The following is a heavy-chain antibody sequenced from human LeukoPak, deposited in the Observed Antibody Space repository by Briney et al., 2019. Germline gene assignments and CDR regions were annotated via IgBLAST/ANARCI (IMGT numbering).Heavy chain of an antibody. CDR1: GGSISSGGYY. CDR3: ARDGDGYNPTYYFDY. V-gene: IGHV4-31*03. D-gene: IGHD5-24*01. J-gene: IGHJ4*02. Sequence: SETLSLTCTVSGGSISSGGYYWSWIRQHPGKGLEWIGYIYYSGSTYYNPSLKSRVTISVDTSKNQFSLKLSSVTAADTAVYYCARDGDGYNPTYYFDYWGQGTLVTVSS. CDR2: IYYSGST.